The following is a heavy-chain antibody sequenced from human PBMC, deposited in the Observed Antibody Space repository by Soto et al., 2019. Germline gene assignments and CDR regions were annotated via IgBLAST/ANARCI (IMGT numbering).Heavy chain of an antibody. J-gene: IGHJ6*02. CDR1: GYTFTSYD. D-gene: IGHD6-13*01. CDR3: ASRGTAAGTQGYYYYGMDV. V-gene: IGHV1-8*01. Sequence: ASVKVSCKASGYTFTSYDINWVRQATGQGLEWMGWMNPNSGNTGYAQKFQGRVTMTRNTSISTAYMELSSLRSEDTAAYYCASRGTAAGTQGYYYYGMDVWGQGTTVTVSS. CDR2: MNPNSGNT.